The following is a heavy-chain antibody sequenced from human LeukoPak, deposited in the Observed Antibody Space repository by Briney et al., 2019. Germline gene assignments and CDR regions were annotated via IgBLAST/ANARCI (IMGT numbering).Heavy chain of an antibody. J-gene: IGHJ6*03. D-gene: IGHD1-7*01. CDR1: GFTFSSYA. Sequence: GGSLRLSCAASGFTFSSYAMTWVRQAPGKGLEWGSAISGSGGSTYYADSVKGRFTISRDNSKNTLFLQMNSLRAEDTAVYYCAKRRGLELLYYYYMDVWGKGTTVTVSS. CDR3: AKRRGLELLYYYYMDV. CDR2: ISGSGGST. V-gene: IGHV3-23*01.